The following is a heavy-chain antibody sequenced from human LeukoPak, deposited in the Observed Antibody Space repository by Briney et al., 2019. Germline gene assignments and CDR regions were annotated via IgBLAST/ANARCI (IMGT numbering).Heavy chain of an antibody. J-gene: IGHJ3*02. CDR2: IYYSGST. V-gene: IGHV4-59*11. CDR3: AREGFYGSGGYYSRSFDI. Sequence: SETLSLPCTSPGVSISSHYWSWLGQPPGKGLEWLGYIYYSGSTNYNPSLQSRVTISIDMSKNQFSLKLSSVTAADTAVYFCAREGFYGSGGYYSRSFDIWGQGTVVTVSS. CDR1: GVSISSHY. D-gene: IGHD3-22*01.